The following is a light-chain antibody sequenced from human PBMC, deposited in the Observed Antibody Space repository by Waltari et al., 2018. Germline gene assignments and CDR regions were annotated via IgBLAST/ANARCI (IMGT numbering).Light chain of an antibody. Sequence: EIVVTQSPATLSLYPGERATLSCRASQSVDSHLAWYQQRPGQAPRLLIYDASKSATGIPARFSGSGSGADFTLTISSLEPEDFAVYYCQQRSNWLTLTFGGGTKVEI. CDR1: QSVDSH. CDR2: DAS. J-gene: IGKJ4*01. CDR3: QQRSNWLTLT. V-gene: IGKV3-11*01.